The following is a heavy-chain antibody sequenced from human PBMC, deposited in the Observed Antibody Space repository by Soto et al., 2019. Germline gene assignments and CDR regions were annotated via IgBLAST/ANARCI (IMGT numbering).Heavy chain of an antibody. CDR3: ARFKEEQLVRVRYYGMDV. D-gene: IGHD6-6*01. Sequence: SETLSLTCAVYGGSFSGYYWSWIRQPPGKGLEWIGEINHSGSTNYNPSLKSRVTISVDTSKNQFSLKLSSVTAADTAVYYCARFKEEQLVRVRYYGMDVWGQGTTVTVSS. J-gene: IGHJ6*02. CDR1: GGSFSGYY. CDR2: INHSGST. V-gene: IGHV4-34*01.